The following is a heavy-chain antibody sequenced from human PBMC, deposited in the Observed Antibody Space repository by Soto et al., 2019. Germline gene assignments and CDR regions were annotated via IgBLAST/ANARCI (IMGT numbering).Heavy chain of an antibody. V-gene: IGHV1-8*01. J-gene: IGHJ3*02. CDR1: GYTFSTYD. D-gene: IGHD2-8*01. CDR3: ERAQSVRNGGFDI. Sequence: QVQLVQSGAEVKKPGASVKVSCKASGYTFSTYDISWVRQATVQGLEWMGWMNPNTGTTGYAQKLQGRVTITRNTSISTAYMELSSLRFEETATYYCERAQSVRNGGFDIWVKGTVVTVSS. CDR2: MNPNTGTT.